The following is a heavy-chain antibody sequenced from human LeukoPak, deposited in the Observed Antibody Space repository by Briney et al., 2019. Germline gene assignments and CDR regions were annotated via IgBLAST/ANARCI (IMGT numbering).Heavy chain of an antibody. V-gene: IGHV3-15*01. D-gene: IGHD3/OR15-3a*01. CDR2: IRSKTDGGTI. Sequence: GGSLRLSCAASGFTFRNAWMSWVRQAPGMGLDWVGRIRSKTDGGTIDYAAPVKGRFVISRDDSRDTLYLQMNSLRIEDTAMYYCTTWTDLYDYWGQGILVTVSP. J-gene: IGHJ4*02. CDR3: TTWTDLYDY. CDR1: GFTFRNAW.